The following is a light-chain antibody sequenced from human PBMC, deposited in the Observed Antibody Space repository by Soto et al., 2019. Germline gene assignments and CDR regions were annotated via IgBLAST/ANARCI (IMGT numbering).Light chain of an antibody. CDR1: SSDVGGYNY. J-gene: IGLJ2*01. Sequence: QSALTQPASVSGCPGQSITISCTGTSSDVGGYNYVSWYQQHPGKAPKLMIYEVSNRPSGVSNRFSGSKSGNTASLTISGLQAEDEADYYCSSYTSSSTSVVFGGGTKLTVL. V-gene: IGLV2-14*01. CDR2: EVS. CDR3: SSYTSSSTSVV.